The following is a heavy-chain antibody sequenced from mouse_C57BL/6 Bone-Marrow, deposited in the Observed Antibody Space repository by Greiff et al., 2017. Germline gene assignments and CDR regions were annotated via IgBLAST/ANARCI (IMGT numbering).Heavy chain of an antibody. CDR3: ARGGLLRSFWYFDV. Sequence: QVQLQQPGAELVMPGASVKLSCKASGYTFTSYWMHWVKQRPGQGLEWIGEIDPSDSYTNYNQKFKGKSTLTGDKSSSTAYMQLSSLTSEDSAVYYCARGGLLRSFWYFDVWGTGTTVTVSS. D-gene: IGHD1-1*01. CDR1: GYTFTSYW. V-gene: IGHV1-69*01. J-gene: IGHJ1*03. CDR2: IDPSDSYT.